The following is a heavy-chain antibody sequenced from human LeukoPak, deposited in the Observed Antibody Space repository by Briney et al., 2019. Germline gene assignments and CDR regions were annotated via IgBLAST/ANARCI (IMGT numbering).Heavy chain of an antibody. CDR1: GGTFSSYA. CDR3: ARELIAAAGGYYYYYYGMDV. V-gene: IGHV1-2*02. J-gene: IGHJ6*02. Sequence: ASVKVSCKASGGTFSSYAISWVRQAPGQGLEWMGWINPNSGGTNYAQKFQGRVTMTRDTSISTAYMELSRLRSDDTAVYYCARELIAAAGGYYYYYYGMDVWGQGTTVTVSS. CDR2: INPNSGGT. D-gene: IGHD6-13*01.